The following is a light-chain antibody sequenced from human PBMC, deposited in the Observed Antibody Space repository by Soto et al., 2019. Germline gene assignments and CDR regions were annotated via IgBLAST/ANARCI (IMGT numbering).Light chain of an antibody. CDR1: QSVSSN. V-gene: IGKV3-15*01. CDR3: KQYNNWPPYT. Sequence: EIVMTQSPATLSVSPGERANLSCKASQSVSSNLAWYQQKPGQAPSHLIYGAYSRATGIPARVSGSGSGTEFTLTISSLQSEDFALYYCKQYNNWPPYTFGQVTKLEIK. CDR2: GAY. J-gene: IGKJ2*01.